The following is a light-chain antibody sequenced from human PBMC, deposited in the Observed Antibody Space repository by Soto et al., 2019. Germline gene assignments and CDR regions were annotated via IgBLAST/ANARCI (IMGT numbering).Light chain of an antibody. Sequence: QSALTQPRSVSGSPGQSVTISCTGTSSDVGGYNYVSWYQQHPGKAPKLMIYDVSKRPSRVPDRFSGSKSGNTASLTISGLQAEDEADYYCCSYAGSYTFDVVFGGGTKLTVL. CDR3: CSYAGSYTFDVV. V-gene: IGLV2-11*01. CDR1: SSDVGGYNY. CDR2: DVS. J-gene: IGLJ2*01.